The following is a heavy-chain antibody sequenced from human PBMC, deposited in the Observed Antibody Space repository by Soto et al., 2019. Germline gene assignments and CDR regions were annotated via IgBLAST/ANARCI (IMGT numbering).Heavy chain of an antibody. CDR2: ISASGGRT. CDR1: GFTFNIYA. D-gene: IGHD4-17*01. V-gene: IGHV3-23*01. CDR3: AKDPNGDYVCGFDA. Sequence: EVQLLESGGGLVQPGGSLRLSCVGSGFTFNIYAMSCVRQAPGKGLEFVSGISASGGRTYYADSVRGRFTISRDNSKNTVFLQMSGLRADDTAKYFCAKDPNGDYVCGFDACGQGTLVTVSS. J-gene: IGHJ3*01.